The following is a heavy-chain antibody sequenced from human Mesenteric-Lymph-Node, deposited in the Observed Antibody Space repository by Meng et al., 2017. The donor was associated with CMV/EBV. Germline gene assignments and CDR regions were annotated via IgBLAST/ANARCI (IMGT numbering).Heavy chain of an antibody. J-gene: IGHJ4*02. CDR2: INSDGSST. CDR3: ARGQRSYSSSWYGY. Sequence: GESLKISCAASGFTFSSYWMHWVRQAPGKGLVWVSRINSDGSSTSYADSVKGRFTISRDNAKNTLYLQMNSLRAEDTAVYYCARGQRSYSSSWYGYWGQGTLVTVSS. CDR1: GFTFSSYW. D-gene: IGHD6-13*01. V-gene: IGHV3-74*01.